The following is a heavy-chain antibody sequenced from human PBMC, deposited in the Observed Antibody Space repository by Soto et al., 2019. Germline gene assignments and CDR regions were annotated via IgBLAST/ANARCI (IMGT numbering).Heavy chain of an antibody. J-gene: IGHJ4*02. Sequence: GGFLRLSCAASGFTFSSYAMSWVRQAPGKGLEWVSAISGSGGSTYYADSVKGRFTISRDNSKNTLYLQMNSLRAEDTAVYYCAIQGGYSSSWYFDYWGQGTLVTVSS. D-gene: IGHD6-6*01. V-gene: IGHV3-23*01. CDR1: GFTFSSYA. CDR3: AIQGGYSSSWYFDY. CDR2: ISGSGGST.